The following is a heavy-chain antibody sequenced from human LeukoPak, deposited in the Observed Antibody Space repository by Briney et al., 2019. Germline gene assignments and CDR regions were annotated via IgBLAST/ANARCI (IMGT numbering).Heavy chain of an antibody. CDR1: GYTFTTYA. Sequence: ASGKVSCKASGYTFTTYAMNWVRQAPGQGLEWMGWINTNTGSPTYAQGFTGRFVFSLDTSVSTAYLQISSLKAEDTAVYYCARGLPDSSGWNYFDYWGQGTLVTVSS. D-gene: IGHD6-19*01. J-gene: IGHJ4*02. V-gene: IGHV7-4-1*02. CDR2: INTNTGSP. CDR3: ARGLPDSSGWNYFDY.